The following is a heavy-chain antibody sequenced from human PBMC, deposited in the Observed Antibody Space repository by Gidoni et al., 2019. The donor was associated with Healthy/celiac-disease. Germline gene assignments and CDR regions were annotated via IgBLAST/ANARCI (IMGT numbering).Heavy chain of an antibody. D-gene: IGHD3-16*02. J-gene: IGHJ4*02. CDR3: ARGLYDYIWGSYRPGVLDY. CDR1: GGSFSSGGHY. CDR2: VYCSGST. V-gene: IGHV4-31*03. Sequence: QVQLQESGPGLAKPSQTLSLTRTVSGGSFSSGGHYWSWIRQHPGRGLEWIWYVYCSGSTYYNPSLKSRVTISVDTSKNQFSLELSSVTAADTAVYYCARGLYDYIWGSYRPGVLDYWGQGTLVTVSS.